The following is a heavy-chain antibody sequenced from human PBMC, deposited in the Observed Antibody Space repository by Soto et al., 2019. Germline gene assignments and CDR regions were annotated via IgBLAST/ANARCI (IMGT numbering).Heavy chain of an antibody. V-gene: IGHV4-59*01. CDR3: ARTYDDSGPNSGGYGFDI. CDR1: GGSISSYY. D-gene: IGHD3-22*01. J-gene: IGHJ3*02. Sequence: LSLTCTVSGGSISSYYWTWIRQPPGKGLEWLAYIYYSGSTSYNPSLKSRVSISLDTSMNQFALKLSSVTAADTAVYYCARTYDDSGPNSGGYGFDIWGQGTMVTVSS. CDR2: IYYSGST.